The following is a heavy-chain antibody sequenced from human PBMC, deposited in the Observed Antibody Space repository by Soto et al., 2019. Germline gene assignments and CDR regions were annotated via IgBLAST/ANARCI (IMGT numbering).Heavy chain of an antibody. J-gene: IGHJ4*02. Sequence: SVKVSFKASGGTFSSYAISWVRQAPGQGLEWMGGIIPIFGTANYAQKFQGRVTITADESTSTAYMELSSLRSEDTAVYYCASLYSSSWFSPFFDYWGQGTLVTVSS. V-gene: IGHV1-69*13. D-gene: IGHD6-13*01. CDR1: GGTFSSYA. CDR2: IIPIFGTA. CDR3: ASLYSSSWFSPFFDY.